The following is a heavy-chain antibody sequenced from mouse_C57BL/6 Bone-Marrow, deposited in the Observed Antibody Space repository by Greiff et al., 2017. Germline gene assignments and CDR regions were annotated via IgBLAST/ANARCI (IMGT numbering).Heavy chain of an antibody. V-gene: IGHV1-50*01. CDR3: ARHDYDGDYYAMDY. CDR1: GYTFTSYW. J-gene: IGHJ4*01. CDR2: IDPSDSYT. D-gene: IGHD2-4*01. Sequence: QVQLKQSGAELVKPGASVKLSCKASGYTFTSYWMQWVKQRPGQGLEWIGEIDPSDSYTNYNQKFKGKATLTVDTSSSTAYMQLSSLTSEDSAVYYGARHDYDGDYYAMDYWGQGTSVTVSS.